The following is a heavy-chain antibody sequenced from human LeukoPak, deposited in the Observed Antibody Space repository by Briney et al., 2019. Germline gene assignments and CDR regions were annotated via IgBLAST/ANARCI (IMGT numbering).Heavy chain of an antibody. V-gene: IGHV3-30*03. CDR1: GFTFSSYG. CDR2: ISYDGSKK. J-gene: IGHJ4*02. CDR3: ARGTHYYYDTSGYYLDY. D-gene: IGHD3-22*01. Sequence: GRSLRLSCAASGFTFSSYGMHWVRQAPGKGLEWVAVISYDGSKKYYADSVKGRFTISRDNSKNTLYLQMNSLRAEDTAVYYCARGTHYYYDTSGYYLDYWGQGTLVTVSS.